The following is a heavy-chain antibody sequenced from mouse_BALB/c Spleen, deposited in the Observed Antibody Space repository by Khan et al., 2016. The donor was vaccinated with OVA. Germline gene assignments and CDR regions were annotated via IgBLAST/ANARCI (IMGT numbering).Heavy chain of an antibody. CDR3: ARDRIDY. Sequence: VQLQQSGAELAKPGASVKMSCTASGYTFTSYWMHWIKQRPGQGLEWIGYINPTSGYTDYNQKFKVKATLTADKSSSTAYMQLSSLTSDDSAVYYGARDRIDYWGQGTALTVSS. J-gene: IGHJ2*01. V-gene: IGHV1-7*01. CDR1: GYTFTSYW. CDR2: INPTSGYT.